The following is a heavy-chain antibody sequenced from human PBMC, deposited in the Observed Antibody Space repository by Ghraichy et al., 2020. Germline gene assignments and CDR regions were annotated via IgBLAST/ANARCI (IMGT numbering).Heavy chain of an antibody. CDR2: IYWDDDN. D-gene: IGHD2-15*01. CDR1: GFSLSTSGVG. J-gene: IGHJ4*02. CDR3: AHRGSPILGFNY. Sequence: SGPTLVKPTQTLTLTCTFSGFSLSTSGVGVGWIRQPPGEALEWLALIYWDDDNRYSPSLRSRLTITKDTSKNQVVLTMTNVDPVDTATYFCAHRGSPILGFNYWGQGTLVTVSS. V-gene: IGHV2-5*02.